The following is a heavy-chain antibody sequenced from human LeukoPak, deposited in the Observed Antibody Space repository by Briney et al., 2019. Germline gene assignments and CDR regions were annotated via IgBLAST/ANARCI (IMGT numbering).Heavy chain of an antibody. CDR2: MSSDGSNE. CDR3: AKGLATPPSYGNWFDA. Sequence: TGGSLRLSCGASGFTFRTYAMHWVRQTPDKGLEGVAFMSSDGSNENYADSVKGRFTISRDNSKNTLFLRMNNLTPEDTGVYYCAKGLATPPSYGNWFDAWGQGTLVTVSS. V-gene: IGHV3-30*18. CDR1: GFTFRTYA. D-gene: IGHD3-9*01. J-gene: IGHJ5*02.